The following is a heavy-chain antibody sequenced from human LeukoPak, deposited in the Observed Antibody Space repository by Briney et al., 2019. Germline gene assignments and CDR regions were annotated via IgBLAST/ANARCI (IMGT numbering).Heavy chain of an antibody. V-gene: IGHV1-18*01. CDR3: ARDRRRLSGSYPDY. CDR2: LSAYNGNT. D-gene: IGHD1-26*01. J-gene: IGHJ4*02. Sequence: ASVKVSCKASGYTFTSYGISWVRQAPGQGLEWMGWLSAYNGNTNYAQKLQGKVTMTTDTSTSTAYMELRSLRSDDTAVYYCARDRRRLSGSYPDYWGQGTLVTVSS. CDR1: GYTFTSYG.